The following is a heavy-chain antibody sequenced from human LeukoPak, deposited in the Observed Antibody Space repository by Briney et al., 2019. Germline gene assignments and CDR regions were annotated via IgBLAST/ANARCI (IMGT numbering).Heavy chain of an antibody. J-gene: IGHJ3*02. V-gene: IGHV3-30*18. CDR3: AKGFGSGSYLDAFDI. CDR1: GFTFSSYA. CDR2: ISYDGSNK. D-gene: IGHD3-10*01. Sequence: PGGSLRLSCVASGFTFSSYAMCWVRQAPGKGLEWVAVISYDGSNKYYADSVKGRFTISRDNSKNTLYLQMNSLRAEDTAVYYCAKGFGSGSYLDAFDIWGQGTMVTVSS.